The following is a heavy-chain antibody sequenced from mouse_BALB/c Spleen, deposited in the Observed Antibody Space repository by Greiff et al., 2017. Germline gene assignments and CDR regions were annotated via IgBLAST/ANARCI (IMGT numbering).Heavy chain of an antibody. CDR2: ISSGGSYT. J-gene: IGHJ4*01. Sequence: EVKVVESGGGLVKPGGSLKLSCAASGFTFSSYAMSWVRQTPEKRLEWVATISSGGSYTYYPDSVKGRFTISRDNAKNTLYLQMSSLRSEDTAMYYCARHRGNYEGAMDYWGQGTSVTVSS. V-gene: IGHV5-9-3*01. D-gene: IGHD2-1*01. CDR1: GFTFSSYA. CDR3: ARHRGNYEGAMDY.